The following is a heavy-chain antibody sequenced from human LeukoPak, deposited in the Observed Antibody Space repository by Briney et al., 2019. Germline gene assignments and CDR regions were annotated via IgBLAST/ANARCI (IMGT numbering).Heavy chain of an antibody. CDR2: IYHSGST. CDR1: GYSISSGYY. CDR3: ARDLGSYFDY. V-gene: IGHV4-38-2*02. Sequence: TSETLSLTCTVSGYSISSGYYWGWIRQPPGKGLEWIGSIYHSGSTYYNPSLKSRVTISVDTSKNQFSLKLSSVTAADTAVYYCARDLGSYFDYWGQGTLVTVSS. D-gene: IGHD1-26*01. J-gene: IGHJ4*02.